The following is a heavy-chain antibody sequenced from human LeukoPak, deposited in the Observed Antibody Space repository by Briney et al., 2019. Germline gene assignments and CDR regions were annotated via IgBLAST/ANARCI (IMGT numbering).Heavy chain of an antibody. CDR3: ASQDLVVVPAASHYFDY. J-gene: IGHJ4*02. CDR1: GFAFSTYA. V-gene: IGHV3-48*03. D-gene: IGHD2-2*01. CDR2: ISRTGDTI. Sequence: PGGSLRLSCAASGFAFSTYAMNWVRQAPGKGLEWISYISRTGDTIYYADSVKGRFTISRDNAKNSLYLQMNSLRVKDTAVYYCASQDLVVVPAASHYFDYWGQGTLVTVSS.